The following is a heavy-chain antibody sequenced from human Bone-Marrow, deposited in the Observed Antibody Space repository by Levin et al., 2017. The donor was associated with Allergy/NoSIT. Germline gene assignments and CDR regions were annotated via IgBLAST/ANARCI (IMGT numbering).Heavy chain of an antibody. Sequence: SETLSLTCTVSGGSISSSSYYWGWIRQPPGKGLEWIGSIYYSGSTYYNPSLKSRVTISVDTSKNQFSLKLSSVTAADTAVYYCARRFIKGFGERYWFDPWGQGTLVTVSS. CDR3: ARRFIKGFGERYWFDP. J-gene: IGHJ5*02. D-gene: IGHD3-10*01. CDR2: IYYSGST. CDR1: GGSISSSSYY. V-gene: IGHV4-39*01.